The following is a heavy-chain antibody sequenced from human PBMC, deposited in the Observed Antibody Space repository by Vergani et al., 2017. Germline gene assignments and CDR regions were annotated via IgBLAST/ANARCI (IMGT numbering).Heavy chain of an antibody. CDR3: ARVDTQVPATSHFYYMDV. CDR1: GGSISSGDHC. J-gene: IGHJ6*03. V-gene: IGHV4-31*11. CDR2: IFYSGTT. Sequence: QVQLQKSGPGVVKPSQTLSLTCAVSGGSISSGDHCWTWIRQRPGKGLEWIGYIFYSGTTYDNPSLRSRLTISVDTSQNQFSLKLRSVTAADTAVYYCARVDTQVPATSHFYYMDVWGKGTTVVVSS. D-gene: IGHD6-25*01.